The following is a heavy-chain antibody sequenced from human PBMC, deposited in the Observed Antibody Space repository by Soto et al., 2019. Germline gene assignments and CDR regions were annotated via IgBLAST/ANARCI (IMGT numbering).Heavy chain of an antibody. CDR2: MNPNSVNT. CDR3: SREGLYGSIQDNTFDI. J-gene: IGHJ3*02. D-gene: IGHD6-19*01. Sequence: QVQLVQSGAEVKRSGASVRISCKASGYTFNRHDINWVRQATGQGPEWIGWMNPNSVNTGYAQKFQGRVTMTRDSSITTAYMDLSSLTSEETAIYYCSREGLYGSIQDNTFDIWGQGTMVSVSS. V-gene: IGHV1-8*01. CDR1: GYTFNRHD.